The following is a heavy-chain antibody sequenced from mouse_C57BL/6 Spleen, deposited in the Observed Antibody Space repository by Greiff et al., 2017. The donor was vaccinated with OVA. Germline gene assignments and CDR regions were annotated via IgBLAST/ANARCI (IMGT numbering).Heavy chain of an antibody. CDR1: GYTFTSYW. J-gene: IGHJ2*01. CDR2: IDPSDSET. Sequence: VQLQQPGAELVRPGSSVKLSCKASGYTFTSYWMHWVKQRPIQGLEWIGNIDPSDSETHYNQKFKDKATLTVDKSSSTAYMQLSSLTSEDSAVYYCSRQDYGSSVVDYWGQGTTLTVSS. CDR3: SRQDYGSSVVDY. D-gene: IGHD1-1*01. V-gene: IGHV1-52*01.